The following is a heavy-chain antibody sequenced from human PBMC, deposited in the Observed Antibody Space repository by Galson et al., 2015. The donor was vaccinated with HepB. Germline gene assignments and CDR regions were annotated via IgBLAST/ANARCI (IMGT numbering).Heavy chain of an antibody. D-gene: IGHD6-13*01. CDR3: TSEKYTSSWYFDY. V-gene: IGHV3-15*01. Sequence: SLRLSCAASGFTFSNAWMSWVRQAPGKGLEWVGRIKSKADGGTTDYAAPVKGRFTISRDDSKNTLYLQMNSLKSEDTAVYYCTSEKYTSSWYFDYWGQGTLVTVSS. J-gene: IGHJ4*02. CDR1: GFTFSNAW. CDR2: IKSKADGGTT.